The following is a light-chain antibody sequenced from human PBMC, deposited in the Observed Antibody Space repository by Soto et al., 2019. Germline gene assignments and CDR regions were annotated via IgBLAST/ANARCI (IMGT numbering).Light chain of an antibody. V-gene: IGKV1-5*03. CDR1: QSVSSN. CDR2: KAS. Sequence: MTQSPATLSVSPGERATLSCRASQSVSSNLAWYQQKAGKAPKLLIYKASSLEGGVPSRFSGSGSGTEFNITISSLQPDDFATYYCQQYNTYPLTFGGGTTVDIK. CDR3: QQYNTYPLT. J-gene: IGKJ4*01.